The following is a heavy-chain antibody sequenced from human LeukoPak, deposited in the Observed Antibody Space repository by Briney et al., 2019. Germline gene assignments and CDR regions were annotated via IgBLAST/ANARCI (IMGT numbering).Heavy chain of an antibody. Sequence: PSETLSLTCTVSGDSISSSSYYWGWIRQPPGKGLEWIGSIHNSGSTYYNPSLKSRVSISVDMSKNQFSLNLSSVTAADTAVYHCASSGGYGDSPFDYWGQGTLVTVSS. J-gene: IGHJ4*02. CDR3: ASSGGYGDSPFDY. D-gene: IGHD4-17*01. CDR1: GDSISSSSYY. CDR2: IHNSGST. V-gene: IGHV4-39*07.